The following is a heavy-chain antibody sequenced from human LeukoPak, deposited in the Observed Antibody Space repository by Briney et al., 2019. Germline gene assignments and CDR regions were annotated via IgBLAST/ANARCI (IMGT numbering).Heavy chain of an antibody. Sequence: GGSLSLSCAASGFIFSSYAVRWVRQAPGKGLEWVAFIRYDGTNKYYADSVKGRFTISRDHSKNTTYLQMNSQRAEEPAVNFCATGRDTAMVRLDYWGQGTLVTVSS. J-gene: IGHJ4*02. CDR2: IRYDGTNK. CDR1: GFIFSSYA. CDR3: ATGRDTAMVRLDY. D-gene: IGHD5-18*01. V-gene: IGHV3-30*02.